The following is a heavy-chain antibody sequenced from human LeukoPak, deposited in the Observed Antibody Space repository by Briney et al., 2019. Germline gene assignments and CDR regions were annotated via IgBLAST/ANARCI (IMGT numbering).Heavy chain of an antibody. J-gene: IGHJ4*02. CDR3: AKAPPGYCSGGSCYHFDY. D-gene: IGHD2-15*01. Sequence: PGASLRLSCAASGFTFNSYAMSWVRQAPGKGLEWVSAISGSGGNTYYADSVKGRFTISRDNSKNTLYLQMNSLRAEDTAVYYCAKAPPGYCSGGSCYHFDYWGQGTQVTVSS. V-gene: IGHV3-23*01. CDR1: GFTFNSYA. CDR2: ISGSGGNT.